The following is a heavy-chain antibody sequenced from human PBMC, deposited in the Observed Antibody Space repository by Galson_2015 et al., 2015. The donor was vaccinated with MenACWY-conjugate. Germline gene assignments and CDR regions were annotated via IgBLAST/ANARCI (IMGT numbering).Heavy chain of an antibody. CDR2: IYPGDSDT. D-gene: IGHD5-12*01. Sequence: QSGAEVKKPGESLKISCKASGNTFTDYWIAWVRQMPGIGLQWMGIIYPGDSDTRYSPSFQGHVTFSVDKSVSAAYLQWSSLKASDSAMYYCAATRGSVGYTGLRTMAFDNWGQGTLVTVSS. J-gene: IGHJ4*02. CDR1: GNTFTDYW. CDR3: AATRGSVGYTGLRTMAFDN. V-gene: IGHV5-51*01.